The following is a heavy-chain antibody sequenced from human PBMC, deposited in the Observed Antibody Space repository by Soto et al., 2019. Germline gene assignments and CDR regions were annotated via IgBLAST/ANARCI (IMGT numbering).Heavy chain of an antibody. J-gene: IGHJ3*02. Sequence: GESLKISCNGSGYSFTSYWIGWVRQMPGKGLEWMGIIYPGDSDTRYSPSFQGQVTISADKSISTAYPQWSSLKASDTAMYYCARETYAIAEEDDAFDIWGQGTMVTV. V-gene: IGHV5-51*01. CDR2: IYPGDSDT. CDR1: GYSFTSYW. D-gene: IGHD2-8*01. CDR3: ARETYAIAEEDDAFDI.